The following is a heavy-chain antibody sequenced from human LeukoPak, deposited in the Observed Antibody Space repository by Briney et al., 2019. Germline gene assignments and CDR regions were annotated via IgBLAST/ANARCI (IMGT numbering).Heavy chain of an antibody. J-gene: IGHJ4*02. CDR3: ARFAVHRRITVAGQFGLDY. V-gene: IGHV1-46*01. D-gene: IGHD6-19*01. CDR1: GYTFTSYY. Sequence: ASVKVSCKASGYTFTSYYMHWVRQAPGQGLEWMGLINPSGGSTNHAQKFQGRVTMTRDTSTSTVYMELSSLRSEDTAVYYCARFAVHRRITVAGQFGLDYWGQGTLVSLSS. CDR2: INPSGGST.